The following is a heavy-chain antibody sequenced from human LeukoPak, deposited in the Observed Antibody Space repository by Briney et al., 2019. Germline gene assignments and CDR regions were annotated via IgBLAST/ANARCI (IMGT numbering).Heavy chain of an antibody. CDR3: ARLSEDIVVVPAAIHYYYYMDV. D-gene: IGHD2-2*01. J-gene: IGHJ6*03. CDR1: GGSISSYY. CDR2: IYYSGST. V-gene: IGHV4-59*12. Sequence: SETLSLTCTVSGGSISSYYWSWIRQPPGKGLEWIGYIYYSGSTNYNPSLKSRVTISVDTSKNQFSLKLSSVTAADTAVYYCARLSEDIVVVPAAIHYYYYMDVWGKGTTVTVSS.